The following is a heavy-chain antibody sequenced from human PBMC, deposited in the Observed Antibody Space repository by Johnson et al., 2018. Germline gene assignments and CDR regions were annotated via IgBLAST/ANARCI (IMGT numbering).Heavy chain of an antibody. Sequence: VQLVQSGGGLIQXGGSLRLSCAASGFTVSSNYMSWVRQAPGKGLEWVSVIYSGGSTYYADSVTGRFTISRDNSKKTLYLQMNSLRAEDTAVYYCARGKDDSSGYYSGAFDIWGQGTMVTVSS. V-gene: IGHV3-53*01. CDR2: IYSGGST. D-gene: IGHD3-22*01. J-gene: IGHJ3*02. CDR1: GFTVSSNY. CDR3: ARGKDDSSGYYSGAFDI.